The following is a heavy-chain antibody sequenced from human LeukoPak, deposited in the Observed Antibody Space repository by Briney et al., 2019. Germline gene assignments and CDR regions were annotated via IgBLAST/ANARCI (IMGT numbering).Heavy chain of an antibody. J-gene: IGHJ6*02. D-gene: IGHD2/OR15-2a*01. CDR3: ARDTSYGMDV. V-gene: IGHV3-74*01. CDR2: INSDGGST. CDR1: GFTFSPYW. Sequence: GGSLRLSCAASGFTFSPYWIHWVCQAPGKGLVWVSRINSDGGSTNYADSVKGRFTISRDNAKNTVYLQMNSLRAEDTAVYYCARDTSYGMDVWGQGTTVTVSS.